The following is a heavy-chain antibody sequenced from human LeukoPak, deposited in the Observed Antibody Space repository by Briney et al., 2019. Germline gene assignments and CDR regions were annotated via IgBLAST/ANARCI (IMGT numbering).Heavy chain of an antibody. D-gene: IGHD6-6*01. CDR2: IYTSGST. CDR1: GGSISSYY. CDR3: ARTKTSIAARGYFDY. V-gene: IGHV4-4*07. J-gene: IGHJ4*02. Sequence: ASETLSLTCTVSGGSISSYYWSWIRQPAGKGLEWIGRIYTSGSTNYNPSLKSRVTMSVDTSKNQFSLKLSSVTAADTAVYYCARTKTSIAARGYFDYWGQGTLVTVSS.